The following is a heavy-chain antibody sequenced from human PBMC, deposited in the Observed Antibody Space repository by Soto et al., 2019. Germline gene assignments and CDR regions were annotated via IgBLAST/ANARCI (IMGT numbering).Heavy chain of an antibody. Sequence: PSETLSLTCTVSGGFISNYYWSWVRQSPGKGLEWIGYIYYSGTTNYNPSLKSRVTISVDTSKNQFSLKLTSVTAADTAVYYCATLRLSAGPYFDYWGLGTLVTVSS. CDR2: IYYSGTT. D-gene: IGHD6-19*01. J-gene: IGHJ4*02. CDR1: GGFISNYY. CDR3: ATLRLSAGPYFDY. V-gene: IGHV4-59*08.